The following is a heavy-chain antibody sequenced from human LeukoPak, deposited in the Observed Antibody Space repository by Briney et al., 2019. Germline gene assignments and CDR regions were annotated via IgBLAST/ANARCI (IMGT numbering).Heavy chain of an antibody. CDR1: GGSISSSNW. D-gene: IGHD3-22*01. J-gene: IGHJ4*02. CDR3: ARGGGDYFDSSGYYPLDY. V-gene: IGHV4-4*02. CDR2: IYHSGST. Sequence: SETLSLTCNVPGGSISSSNWWSWVRQPPGKELEWIGEIYHSGSTNYNPSLKSRVTISVDKSKNQFSLKLTSVTAADTAVYYCARGGGDYFDSSGYYPLDYWGQGTLVTVSS.